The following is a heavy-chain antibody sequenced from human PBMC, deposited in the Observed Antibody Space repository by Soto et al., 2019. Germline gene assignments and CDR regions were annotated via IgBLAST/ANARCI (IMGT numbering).Heavy chain of an antibody. CDR1: GYTFTGYY. CDR3: ARDGGGSYLTYYFDY. CDR2: INPNSGGT. J-gene: IGHJ4*02. V-gene: IGHV1-2*04. D-gene: IGHD1-26*01. Sequence: QVQLVQSGAEVKKPGASVKVSCKASGYTFTGYYMHWVRQAPGQGLEWMGWINPNSGGTNYAQKFQGWVTMTRDTSISTAYMELRRLRSDDTAVYYCARDGGGSYLTYYFDYWGQGTLVTVSS.